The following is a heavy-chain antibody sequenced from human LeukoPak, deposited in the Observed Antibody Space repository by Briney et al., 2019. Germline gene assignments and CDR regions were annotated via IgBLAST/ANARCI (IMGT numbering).Heavy chain of an antibody. CDR1: GGTFSSYA. D-gene: IGHD6-19*01. J-gene: IGHJ4*02. CDR2: MNPNSGNT. Sequence: ASVKVSCKASGGTFSSYAISWVRQATGQGLEWMGWMNPNSGNTGYAQKFQGRVTMTRNTSISTAYMELSSLRSEDTAVYYCARGRRIAVAGTITRYYFDYWGQGTLVTVSS. CDR3: ARGRRIAVAGTITRYYFDY. V-gene: IGHV1-8*02.